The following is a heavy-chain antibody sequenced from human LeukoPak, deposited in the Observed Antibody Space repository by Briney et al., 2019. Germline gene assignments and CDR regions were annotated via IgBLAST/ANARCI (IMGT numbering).Heavy chain of an antibody. CDR1: GGSFSGYY. CDR3: ARAPHYYDSSGYYYSTYYYGMDV. D-gene: IGHD3-22*01. CDR2: INHSGSA. J-gene: IGHJ6*02. Sequence: SETLSLTCAVYGGSFSGYYWSWIRQPPGKGLEWIGEINHSGSANYNPSLKSRVTIAVDTSKNQFSLKLSSVTAADTAVYYCARAPHYYDSSGYYYSTYYYGMDVWGQGTTVTVSS. V-gene: IGHV4-34*01.